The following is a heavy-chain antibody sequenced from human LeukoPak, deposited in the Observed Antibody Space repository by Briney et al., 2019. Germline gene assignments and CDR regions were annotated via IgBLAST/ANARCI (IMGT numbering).Heavy chain of an antibody. CDR1: GGSISSYY. J-gene: IGHJ4*02. CDR3: ARAYCSGGSCYSGFDY. D-gene: IGHD2-15*01. CDR2: IYSSGGT. V-gene: IGHV4-4*07. Sequence: SETLSLTCTVSGGSISSYYWSWIRQPAGKGLDWIGRIYSSGGTNYNPSLKSRVTMSVDTSKNQFSLKLSSVTAADTAVYYCARAYCSGGSCYSGFDYWGQGTLVTVSS.